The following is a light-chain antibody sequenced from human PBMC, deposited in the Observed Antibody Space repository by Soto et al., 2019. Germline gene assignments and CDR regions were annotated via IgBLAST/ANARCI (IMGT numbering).Light chain of an antibody. CDR3: QLYGGSPMYT. V-gene: IGKV3-20*01. CDR2: GAS. Sequence: ETVLTQSPGTLSLTPGERATLSCRASQSVSSNYVAWYQQKPGQAPRLLIFGASSRATGIPDRFSGSGSGTDFTLTISRLEPEDFAVYYCQLYGGSPMYTFGQGPNLEI. CDR1: QSVSSNY. J-gene: IGKJ2*01.